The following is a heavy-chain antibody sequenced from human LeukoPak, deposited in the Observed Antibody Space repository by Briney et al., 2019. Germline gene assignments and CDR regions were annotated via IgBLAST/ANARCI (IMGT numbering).Heavy chain of an antibody. CDR3: ARASRNWNDDWFDP. D-gene: IGHD1-1*01. Sequence: ASVKVSCKVSGYMFTELPIHWVRQTPAIGLEWMGGFDPADGEPVYAKNFKDRLTMTEDTSTETAYMELRGLGSEDTAVYYCARASRNWNDDWFDPWGQGTLVTVSS. CDR2: FDPADGEP. V-gene: IGHV1-24*01. CDR1: GYMFTELP. J-gene: IGHJ5*02.